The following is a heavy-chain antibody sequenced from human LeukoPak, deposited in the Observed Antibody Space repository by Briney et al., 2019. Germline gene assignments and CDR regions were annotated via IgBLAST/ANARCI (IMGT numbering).Heavy chain of an antibody. J-gene: IGHJ6*02. CDR3: ARGKDYGDSQRGYYYYGMDV. Sequence: PGGSLRLSCAASGFTFSSYSMNWVRQAPGKGLEWVSVIYSGGGTYYADSVKGRFSISRDNSKNTLYLQMNSLRAEDTAVYYCARGKDYGDSQRGYYYYGMDVWGQGTTVTVSS. CDR1: GFTFSSYS. D-gene: IGHD4-17*01. V-gene: IGHV3-66*01. CDR2: IYSGGGT.